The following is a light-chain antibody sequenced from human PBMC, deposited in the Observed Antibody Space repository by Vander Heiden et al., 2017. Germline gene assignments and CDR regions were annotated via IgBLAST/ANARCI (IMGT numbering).Light chain of an antibody. CDR1: QSISSW. Sequence: DMQMTQSPSTLSASVGDRVTITCRASQSISSWLAWYKQKPGKAPKLLIYKASSLESGVPSRFSGSGSGTEFTLTISSLQPDDFATYYCQQYNSYSRTFGQGTKVEIK. CDR3: QQYNSYSRT. J-gene: IGKJ1*01. CDR2: KAS. V-gene: IGKV1-5*03.